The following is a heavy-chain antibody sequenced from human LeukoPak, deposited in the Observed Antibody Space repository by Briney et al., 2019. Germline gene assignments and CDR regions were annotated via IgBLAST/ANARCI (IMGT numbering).Heavy chain of an antibody. CDR3: ARVGGQPRQPLDFDY. Sequence: ASVKVSCKASGGTFSSYAISWVRQAPGQGLEWMGWINPNSGGTNYAQKFQGRVTMTRDTSISTAYMELSRLRSDDTAVYYCARVGGQPRQPLDFDYWGQGTLVTVSS. CDR2: INPNSGGT. V-gene: IGHV1-2*02. CDR1: GGTFSSYA. J-gene: IGHJ4*02. D-gene: IGHD3-10*01.